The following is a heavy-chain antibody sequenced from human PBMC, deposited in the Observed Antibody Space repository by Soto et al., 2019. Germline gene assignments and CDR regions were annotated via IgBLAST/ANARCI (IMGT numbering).Heavy chain of an antibody. V-gene: IGHV1-24*01. CDR1: GYTLTELS. CDR3: ATDGSGSSESYYYGMDV. D-gene: IGHD2-15*01. J-gene: IGHJ6*02. CDR2: FDPEDGET. Sequence: GASVKVSCKVSGYTLTELSMHWVRQAPGKGLEWMGGFDPEDGETIYAQKFQGRVTMTEDTSTDTAYMELSSLRSVDTAVYYCATDGSGSSESYYYGMDVWGQGTTVTVSS.